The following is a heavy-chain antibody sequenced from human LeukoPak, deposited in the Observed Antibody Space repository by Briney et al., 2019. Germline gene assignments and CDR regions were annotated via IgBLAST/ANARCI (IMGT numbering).Heavy chain of an antibody. Sequence: ASVKVSRKASGYTFTSYGISWVRQAPGQGLEWMGWISAYNGNTNYAQKLQGRVTMTTDTSTSTAYMELRSLRSDDTAVYYCARDLYDSSGYHSNWFDPWGQGTLVTVSS. CDR1: GYTFTSYG. CDR2: ISAYNGNT. J-gene: IGHJ5*02. CDR3: ARDLYDSSGYHSNWFDP. D-gene: IGHD3-22*01. V-gene: IGHV1-18*01.